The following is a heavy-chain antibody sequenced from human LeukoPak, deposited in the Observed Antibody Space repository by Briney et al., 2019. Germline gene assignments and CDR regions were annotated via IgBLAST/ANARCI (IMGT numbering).Heavy chain of an antibody. D-gene: IGHD6-6*01. CDR3: TSSSSRGIYYYYYYMDV. J-gene: IGHJ6*03. CDR2: IGGSGGST. V-gene: IGHV3-23*01. CDR1: GFTFSSYA. Sequence: PGGSLRLSCAASGFTFSSYAMSWVRQAPGKGLEWVSAIGGSGGSTYYADSVKGRFTISRDNSKNTLYLQMNSLRAEDTAVYYCTSSSSRGIYYYYYYMDVWGKGTTVTVSS.